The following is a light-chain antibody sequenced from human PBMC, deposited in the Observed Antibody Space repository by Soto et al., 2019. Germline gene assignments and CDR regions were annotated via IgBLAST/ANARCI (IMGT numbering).Light chain of an antibody. V-gene: IGKV3-20*01. CDR1: QSVSTSY. Sequence: EIVLTQSPGTLSLSPGERATLSCRASQSVSTSYLAWYQQKPGQAPRLLIYGTSNRATGIPDRFSGSGSGTDFTLTISRLKPEDFAVYYCQQYGSSPLVTFGQGTRLEMK. J-gene: IGKJ5*01. CDR3: QQYGSSPLVT. CDR2: GTS.